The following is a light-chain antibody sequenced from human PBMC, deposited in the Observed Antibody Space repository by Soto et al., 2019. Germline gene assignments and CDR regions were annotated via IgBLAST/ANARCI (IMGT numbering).Light chain of an antibody. Sequence: EIVLTQSPATLSLSPGERATLSCRASQSISRYLAWYQQKPGQAPRLLIYDASNRATGIPVRFSGSGSGTDFTLTISSLEPEDFAVYYCQQRSNWPPFGGGTKVEIK. V-gene: IGKV3-11*01. CDR1: QSISRY. CDR3: QQRSNWPP. J-gene: IGKJ4*01. CDR2: DAS.